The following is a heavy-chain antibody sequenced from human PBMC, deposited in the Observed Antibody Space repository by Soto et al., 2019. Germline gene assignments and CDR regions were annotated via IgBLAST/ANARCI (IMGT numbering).Heavy chain of an antibody. Sequence: GGSLRLSCAASGFTFSSYAMHWVRQAPGKGLEWVAVISYDGSNKYYADSVKGRFTISRDNSKNTLYLQMNSLRAEDTAVYYCARGPIAVYDSSGYYSLDFDYWGQGTLVTVSS. V-gene: IGHV3-30-3*01. CDR1: GFTFSSYA. CDR3: ARGPIAVYDSSGYYSLDFDY. J-gene: IGHJ4*02. CDR2: ISYDGSNK. D-gene: IGHD3-22*01.